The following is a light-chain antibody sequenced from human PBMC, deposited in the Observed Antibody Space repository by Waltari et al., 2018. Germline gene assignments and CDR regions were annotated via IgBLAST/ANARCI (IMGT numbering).Light chain of an antibody. CDR2: SAS. V-gene: IGKV3-11*01. J-gene: IGKJ2*03. CDR1: QSVSSY. CDR3: YQHSSGYS. Sequence: VILTQSPATLSLSPGERATLSCRASQSVSSYLAWYQQKPGQAPRLFIHSASSRATGIPDRFSGSGSGTEFTLTISSLEPEDVGMYHCYQHSSGYSFGQGTKVEIK.